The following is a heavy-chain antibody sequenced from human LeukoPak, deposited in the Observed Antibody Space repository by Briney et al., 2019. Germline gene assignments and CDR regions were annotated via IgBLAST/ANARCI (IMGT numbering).Heavy chain of an antibody. CDR1: GGSISSGGYY. D-gene: IGHD3-22*01. V-gene: IGHV4-30-2*01. J-gene: IGHJ5*02. Sequence: SETLSLTCTVSGGSISSGGYYWSWIRQPPGKGLEWIGYIYHSGSTYYNPSLKSRVTISVDRSKNQFSLKLSSVTAADTAVYYCAREPALKYYYDSSGYYPWGQGTLVTVSS. CDR2: IYHSGST. CDR3: AREPALKYYYDSSGYYP.